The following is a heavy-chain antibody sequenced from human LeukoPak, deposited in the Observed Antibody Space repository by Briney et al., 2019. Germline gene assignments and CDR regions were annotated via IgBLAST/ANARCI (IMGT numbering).Heavy chain of an antibody. CDR1: GGSFSGYY. D-gene: IGHD6-19*01. V-gene: IGHV4-34*01. CDR3: ARGLSSGWLY. CDR2: INHSGST. J-gene: IGHJ4*02. Sequence: SETLSLTCAVYGGSFSGYYWSWIRQPPGKGLEWIGEINHSGSTNYNPSLKSRVTILVDTSKNQFSLKLSSVTAADTAVYYCARGLSSGWLYWGQGTLVTVSS.